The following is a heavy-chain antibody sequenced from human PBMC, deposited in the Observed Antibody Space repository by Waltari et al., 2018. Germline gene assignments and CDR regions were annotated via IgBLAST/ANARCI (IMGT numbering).Heavy chain of an antibody. J-gene: IGHJ6*02. V-gene: IGHV4-34*01. CDR1: GGSFSGYY. CDR2: INHSGST. CDR3: ARAPAKGYCSSTSCSGGMDV. D-gene: IGHD2-2*01. Sequence: QVQLQQWGAGLLKPSETLSLTCAVYGGSFSGYYWSWIRQPPGKGLEWIGEINHSGSTTYNPSLKSRVTISVDTSKNQFSLKLSSVTAADTAVYYCARAPAKGYCSSTSCSGGMDVWGQGTTVTVSS.